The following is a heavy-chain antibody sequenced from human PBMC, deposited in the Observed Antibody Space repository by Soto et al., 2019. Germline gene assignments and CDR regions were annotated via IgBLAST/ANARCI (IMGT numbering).Heavy chain of an antibody. CDR3: AKADFWSGFYAFEV. CDR1: GDSIRSSY. Sequence: TSETLSLTCSVSGDSIRSSYWNWIRQTPGRGLEWIGYFFYSGGTNDNPSLNGRVSISADTPNNRVSLRLTSVTAADTAIYYCAKADFWSGFYAFEVWGQGLLVTVSS. CDR2: FFYSGGT. V-gene: IGHV4-59*01. J-gene: IGHJ4*02. D-gene: IGHD3-3*01.